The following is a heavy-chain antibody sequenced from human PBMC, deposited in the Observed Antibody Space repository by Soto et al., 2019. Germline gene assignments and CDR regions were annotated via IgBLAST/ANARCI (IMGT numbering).Heavy chain of an antibody. CDR1: GGSISSGGYS. CDR3: VRVPGP. J-gene: IGHJ5*02. V-gene: IGHV4-30-2*01. CDR2: IYHSGST. Sequence: SETLSLTCVVSGGSISSGGYSWSWIRQPPGKGLEWIGYIYHSGSTYYNPSLKSRVTISVDRSKSQFSLKLSSVTAADTAVYYCVRVPGPWGQGTLVTVSS.